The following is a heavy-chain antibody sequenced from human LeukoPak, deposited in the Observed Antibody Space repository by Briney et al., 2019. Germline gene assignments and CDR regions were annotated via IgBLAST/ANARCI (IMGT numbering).Heavy chain of an antibody. CDR1: GFTFSSYA. Sequence: GGSLRLSCSASGFTFSSYAMHWVRQAPGKGLEYVSAISSNGGSTYYADSVKGRFTISRDNSKNTLYLQMNSLRAEDTAVYYCAKDSNAYSSGWYFYWGQGTLVTVSS. D-gene: IGHD6-19*01. V-gene: IGHV3-64*04. J-gene: IGHJ4*02. CDR3: AKDSNAYSSGWYFY. CDR2: ISSNGGST.